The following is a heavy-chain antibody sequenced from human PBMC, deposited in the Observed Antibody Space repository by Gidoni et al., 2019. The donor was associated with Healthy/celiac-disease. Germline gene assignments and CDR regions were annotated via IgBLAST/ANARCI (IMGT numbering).Heavy chain of an antibody. CDR3: ARGDFWSGPYYFDY. Sequence: QVQLVESGGGVVQPGRSLRLSCAASGFTFSSYGMHWVRQAPGKGLEWVAVIWYDGSNKYYADSVKGRFTISRDNSKNTLYLQMNSLRAEDTAVYYCARGDFWSGPYYFDYWGQGTLVTVSS. CDR2: IWYDGSNK. CDR1: GFTFSSYG. V-gene: IGHV3-33*01. J-gene: IGHJ4*02. D-gene: IGHD3-3*01.